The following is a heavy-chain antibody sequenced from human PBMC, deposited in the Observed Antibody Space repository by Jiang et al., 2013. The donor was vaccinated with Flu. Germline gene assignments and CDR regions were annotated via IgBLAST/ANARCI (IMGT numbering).Heavy chain of an antibody. V-gene: IGHV4-34*01. CDR3: ARGGGRGYSYSYGAFDI. J-gene: IGHJ3*02. Sequence: SLTCAVYGGSFSGYYWSWIRQPPGKGLEWIGEINHSGSTNYNPSLKSRVTISVDTSKNQFSLKLSSVTAADTAVYYCARGGGRGYSYSYGAFDIWGQGTMVTVSS. CDR1: GGSFSGYY. CDR2: INHSGST. D-gene: IGHD5-18*01.